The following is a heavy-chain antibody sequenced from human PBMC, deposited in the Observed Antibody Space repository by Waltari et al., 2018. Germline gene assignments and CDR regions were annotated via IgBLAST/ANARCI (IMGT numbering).Heavy chain of an antibody. Sequence: QVQLQESGPGLVKPSETLSLTCTVSGGSISRSSYYWGWIRPPPGKGLEWIGSIYYSGSTYYNPSLKSRVTISVDTSKNQFSLKLSSVTAADTAVYYCASKRWLQLGWGQGTLVTVSS. D-gene: IGHD5-12*01. CDR2: IYYSGST. V-gene: IGHV4-39*07. CDR3: ASKRWLQLG. J-gene: IGHJ4*02. CDR1: GGSISRSSYY.